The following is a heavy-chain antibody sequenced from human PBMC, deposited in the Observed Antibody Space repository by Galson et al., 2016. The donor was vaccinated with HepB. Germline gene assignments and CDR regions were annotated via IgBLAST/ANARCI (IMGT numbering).Heavy chain of an antibody. V-gene: IGHV3-7*03. J-gene: IGHJ3*02. Sequence: SLRLSCAASGITLSTYWMYWVRQAPGKGLEWVATINPDASERYYRDSVKGRFTVSRDDAKISMYLQMDSLRVEDTAVYYCTRGAWWAFDIWGQGTRVTVSS. CDR1: GITLSTYW. D-gene: IGHD2-8*02. CDR2: INPDASER. CDR3: TRGAWWAFDI.